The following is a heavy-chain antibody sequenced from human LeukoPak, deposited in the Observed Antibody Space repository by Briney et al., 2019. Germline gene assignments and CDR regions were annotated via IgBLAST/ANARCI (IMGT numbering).Heavy chain of an antibody. Sequence: GGSLRLSCAASGFTFSDYYMSWIRQAPGKGLEWISYISTSGRTIYYADSVKGRFTISRDNAKNSLYLQMSSLRVEDTAVYYCARDPVRLYNSSNDVNYWGRGTLVTVSS. CDR2: ISTSGRTI. J-gene: IGHJ4*02. D-gene: IGHD6-13*01. CDR1: GFTFSDYY. CDR3: ARDPVRLYNSSNDVNY. V-gene: IGHV3-11*04.